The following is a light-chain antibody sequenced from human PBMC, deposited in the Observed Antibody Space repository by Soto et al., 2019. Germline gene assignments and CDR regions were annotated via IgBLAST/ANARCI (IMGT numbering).Light chain of an antibody. Sequence: EVVMTQSPATLSVSPGERATLSCRASQSVNANLAWYQQKPGQAPRLLIHGASNRATGIPARFSGSGFGTEFILTISRRPSEDFAVYYCQQYNTWLWTFGQGTKVEI. CDR2: GAS. V-gene: IGKV3-15*01. J-gene: IGKJ1*01. CDR3: QQYNTWLWT. CDR1: QSVNAN.